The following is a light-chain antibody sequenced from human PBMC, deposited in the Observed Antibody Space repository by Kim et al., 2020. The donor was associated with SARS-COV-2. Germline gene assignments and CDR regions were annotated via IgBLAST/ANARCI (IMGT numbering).Light chain of an antibody. J-gene: IGLJ3*02. Sequence: GQRVTMSCSGSRSNIGSNTVNWYQQRPGTAPKVLIYSNNQRPSGVPDRFSGSKSGTSASLAISGLQSEDEADYHCAAWDDRLNGWVFGGGTKVTVL. V-gene: IGLV1-44*01. CDR3: AAWDDRLNGWV. CDR1: RSNIGSNT. CDR2: SNN.